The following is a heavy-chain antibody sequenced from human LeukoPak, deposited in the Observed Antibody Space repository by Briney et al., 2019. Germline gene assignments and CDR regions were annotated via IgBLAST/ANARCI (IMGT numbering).Heavy chain of an antibody. CDR1: GFTFSSYA. CDR3: AKSLVRGVIGNWFDP. J-gene: IGHJ5*02. V-gene: IGHV3-23*01. D-gene: IGHD3-10*01. CDR2: ISGSGGST. Sequence: GGSLRLSCAASGFTFSSYAMSWVRQAPGKGLEWVSAISGSGGSTYYADSVKGRFTISRDNSKNTLYLQMNGLRAEDTAVYYCAKSLVRGVIGNWFDPWGQGTLVTVSS.